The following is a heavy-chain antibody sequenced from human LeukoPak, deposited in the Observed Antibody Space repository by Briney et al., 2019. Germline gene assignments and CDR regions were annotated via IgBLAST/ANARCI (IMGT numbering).Heavy chain of an antibody. J-gene: IGHJ5*02. V-gene: IGHV5-51*01. CDR3: ARQGGGKFDP. D-gene: IGHD3-16*01. Sequence: GESLKISCKASGYNFFRYWVGWVRQMPGKGLEWMGIIYPGDSDTRYSPSFQGQVTISVDKSSSTAYLQWSSLKASDTAMHYCARQGGGKFDPWGQGTLVTVSS. CDR1: GYNFFRYW. CDR2: IYPGDSDT.